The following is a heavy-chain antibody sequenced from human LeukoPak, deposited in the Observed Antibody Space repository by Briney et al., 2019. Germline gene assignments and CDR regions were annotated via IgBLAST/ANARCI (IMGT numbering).Heavy chain of an antibody. CDR2: INPNSGGT. D-gene: IGHD1-1*01. Sequence: ASVKVSCKASGYTFSGYYMHWVRQAPGQGLEWMGWINPNSGGTKYAQKFQGRVIMTRDTSISTAYMELSRLRSDDTAVYYCARVRKGSYNTFYGMDVWGQGTMVTVSS. CDR1: GYTFSGYY. J-gene: IGHJ6*02. V-gene: IGHV1-2*02. CDR3: ARVRKGSYNTFYGMDV.